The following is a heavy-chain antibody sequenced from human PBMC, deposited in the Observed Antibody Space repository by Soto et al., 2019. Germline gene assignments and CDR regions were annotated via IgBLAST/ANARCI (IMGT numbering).Heavy chain of an antibody. Sequence: SETLSLTCTVSGGSISSGGYYWSWLRQHPGKGLEWIGYIYYSGSTYYNPSLKSRVTISVDTSKNQFSLKLSSVTAADTAVYYCARGGYSYGYDAMGYYYYGMDVWGQGTTVTVS. D-gene: IGHD5-18*01. CDR2: IYYSGST. J-gene: IGHJ6*02. V-gene: IGHV4-31*03. CDR3: ARGGYSYGYDAMGYYYYGMDV. CDR1: GGSISSGGYY.